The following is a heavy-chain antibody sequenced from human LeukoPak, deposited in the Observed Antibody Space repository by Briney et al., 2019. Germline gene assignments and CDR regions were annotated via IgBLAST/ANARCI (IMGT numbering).Heavy chain of an antibody. V-gene: IGHV3-23*01. CDR2: ISGSGGST. D-gene: IGHD4/OR15-4a*01. CDR1: GFTFSAYL. CDR3: AKARLRCYFFDY. Sequence: GGSLRLSCGASGFTFSAYLMSWVRQAPGKGLEWVSAISGSGGSTYYADSVKGRFTISRDNSKNTLYLQMNSLRAEDTAVYYCAKARLRCYFFDYWGQGTLVTVS. J-gene: IGHJ4*02.